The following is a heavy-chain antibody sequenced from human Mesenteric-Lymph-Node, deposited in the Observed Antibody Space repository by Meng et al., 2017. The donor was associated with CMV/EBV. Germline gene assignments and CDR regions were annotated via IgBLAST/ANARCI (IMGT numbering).Heavy chain of an antibody. V-gene: IGHV3-30*02. CDR2: IKYDGSDK. CDR3: AKQSSGGYTYVSYYFDS. D-gene: IGHD5-18*01. Sequence: GGSLRLSCAASGFTFISYAMHWVRQAPGKGPEWLAFIKYDGSDKYYADSVKGRFTISRDNYQNTVSLQLNNLRPEDTATYYCAKQSSGGYTYVSYYFDSWGQGALVTVSS. J-gene: IGHJ4*02. CDR1: GFTFISYA.